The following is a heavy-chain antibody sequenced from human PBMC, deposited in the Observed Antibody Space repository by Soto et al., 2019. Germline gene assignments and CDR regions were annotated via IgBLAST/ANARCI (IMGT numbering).Heavy chain of an antibody. CDR2: ISYDGRNK. CDR1: GFTFSSYA. Sequence: QVQVVESGGGVVQPGRSLRLSCAASGFTFSSYAMHWVRQAPGKGLEWVAGISYDGRNKYYADSVKGRFTISRDNSKNTLSLQMNSLRAEDTAVHYCARESEAFDIWGQGTMVTVSS. J-gene: IGHJ3*02. V-gene: IGHV3-30*04. CDR3: ARESEAFDI.